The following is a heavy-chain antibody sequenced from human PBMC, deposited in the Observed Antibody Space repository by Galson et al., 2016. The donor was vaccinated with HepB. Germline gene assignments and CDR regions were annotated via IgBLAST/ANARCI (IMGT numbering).Heavy chain of an antibody. Sequence: SVKVSCKASGYTFTSYSIHWVRQAPGQGLEWVGIIDLRLGRTSYAQKFQGSVTMTTDTSTNTVYMELSSLRSEDTAVFYCARDRGCTSTSCYAHYFDYWGQGSLVTVSS. J-gene: IGHJ4*02. CDR3: ARDRGCTSTSCYAHYFDY. D-gene: IGHD2-2*01. CDR2: IDLRLGRT. CDR1: GYTFTSYS. V-gene: IGHV1-46*01.